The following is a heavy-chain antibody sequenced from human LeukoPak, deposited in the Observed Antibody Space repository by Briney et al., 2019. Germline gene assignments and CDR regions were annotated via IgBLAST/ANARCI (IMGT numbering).Heavy chain of an antibody. CDR2: ISAYSGNT. D-gene: IGHD6-19*01. CDR3: ARSYPYSSGWYFDY. J-gene: IGHJ4*02. V-gene: IGHV1-18*01. Sequence: ASVKVSCKASGYTFTSYGISWVRQAPGQGLEWMGWISAYSGNTNYAQKLQGRVTMTTDTSTSTAYMELRSLRSDDTAVYYCARSYPYSSGWYFDYWGQGTLVTVSS. CDR1: GYTFTSYG.